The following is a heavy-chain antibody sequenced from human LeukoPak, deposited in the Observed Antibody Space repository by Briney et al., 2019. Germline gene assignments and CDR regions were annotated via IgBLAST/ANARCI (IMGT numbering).Heavy chain of an antibody. J-gene: IGHJ4*02. CDR3: ASRHHTAYSGSSFY. CDR1: GYTFTSYG. V-gene: IGHV1-2*06. CDR2: ISPNRGGT. D-gene: IGHD1-26*01. Sequence: ASVKVSCKASGYTFTSYGISWVRQAPGQGLEWLGRISPNRGGTNSAQKFQGRVTMTRDTSVNVFYLELSSLRSDDTAVYFCASRHHTAYSGSSFYWGQGTLVIVSS.